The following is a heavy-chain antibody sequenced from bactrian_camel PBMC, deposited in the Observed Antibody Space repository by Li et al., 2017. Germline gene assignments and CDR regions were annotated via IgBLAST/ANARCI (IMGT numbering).Heavy chain of an antibody. J-gene: IGHJ4*01. V-gene: IGHV3S31*01. CDR1: GFTVSAYA. CDR3: AARHGSLRWGVEPTDFTY. CDR2: IDNGGSNT. D-gene: IGHD3*01. Sequence: DVQLVESGGGSVQAGGSLRLSCAASGFTVSAYAMSWVRQAPGKGLEWVSGIDNGGSNTYYADFVKGRFTISRDNAENTLYLQMNNLKFVDTAMYYCAARHGSLRWGVEPTDFTYWGQGTQVTVS.